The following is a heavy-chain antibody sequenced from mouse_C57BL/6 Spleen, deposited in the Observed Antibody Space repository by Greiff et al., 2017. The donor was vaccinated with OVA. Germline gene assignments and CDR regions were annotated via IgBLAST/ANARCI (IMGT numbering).Heavy chain of an antibody. D-gene: IGHD1-1*01. J-gene: IGHJ1*03. CDR3: ARPDYYGSSSYFDV. CDR1: GFTFSSYG. CDR2: ISSGGSYT. V-gene: IGHV5-6*02. Sequence: DVKLVESGGDSVKPGGSLKLSCAASGFTFSSYGMSWVRQTPDKRLEWVATISSGGSYTYYPDSVKGRFTISRDNAKNTLYLQMSSLKSEDTAMYYCARPDYYGSSSYFDVWGTGTTVTVSS.